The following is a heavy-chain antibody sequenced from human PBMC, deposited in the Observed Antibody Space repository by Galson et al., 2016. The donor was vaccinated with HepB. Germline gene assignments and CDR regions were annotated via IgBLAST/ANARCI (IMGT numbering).Heavy chain of an antibody. Sequence: SLRLSCAASGFSFSDYYMSWLRQAPGKGLEWISYITGSGSAIYYADSVKGRFTISRDNTKNSLDLQMNSLGVEDTAVYYCARDGTVAPGYWGQGTLVTVSS. J-gene: IGHJ1*01. D-gene: IGHD6-19*01. CDR2: ITGSGSAI. V-gene: IGHV3-11*01. CDR3: ARDGTVAPGY. CDR1: GFSFSDYY.